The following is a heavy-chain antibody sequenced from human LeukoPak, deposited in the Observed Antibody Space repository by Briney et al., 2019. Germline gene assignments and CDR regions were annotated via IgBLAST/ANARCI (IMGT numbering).Heavy chain of an antibody. D-gene: IGHD2-2*01. CDR3: ARAPKRACSSTSCYRGAYYYYMDV. CDR1: GGSFSGYY. J-gene: IGHJ6*03. V-gene: IGHV4-34*01. CDR2: INHSGST. Sequence: SETLSLTCAVYGGSFSGYYWSWIRQPPGKGLEWIGEINHSGSTNYNPSLKSRVTISVDTSKNQFSLKLSSVTAADTAVYYCARAPKRACSSTSCYRGAYYYYMDVWGKGTTVTVSS.